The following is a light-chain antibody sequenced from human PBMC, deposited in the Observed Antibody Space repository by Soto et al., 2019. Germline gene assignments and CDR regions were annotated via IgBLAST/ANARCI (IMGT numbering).Light chain of an antibody. CDR3: QQYYTTPWT. J-gene: IGKJ1*01. CDR1: RSVLYSSNIKNY. Sequence: DIVMTQSPDSLAVSLGERATINCKSSRSVLYSSNIKNYLAWYQQKPGQPPKLLIYWASTRESGVPDRFSGSGSGTDFTLTISSLQAEDVAVYYCQQYYTTPWTFGQGTKVEIK. CDR2: WAS. V-gene: IGKV4-1*01.